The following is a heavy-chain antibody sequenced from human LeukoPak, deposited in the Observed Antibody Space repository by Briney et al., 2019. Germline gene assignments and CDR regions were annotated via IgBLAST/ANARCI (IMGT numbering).Heavy chain of an antibody. CDR2: INHSGST. CDR3: ARHGRFGSGNYRTYFDS. V-gene: IGHV4-34*01. Sequence: SETLSLTCAVYGGSFSGYYWSWIRQPPGKGLEWIGEINHSGSTNYNPSLKSRVTISVDTSRNQFSLKLSSVTAADTAVYYCARHGRFGSGNYRTYFDSWGRGTLVTVSS. CDR1: GGSFSGYY. D-gene: IGHD3-10*01. J-gene: IGHJ4*02.